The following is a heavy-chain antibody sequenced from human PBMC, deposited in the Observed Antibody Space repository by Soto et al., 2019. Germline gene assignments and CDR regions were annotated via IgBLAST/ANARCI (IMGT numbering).Heavy chain of an antibody. CDR3: ATVSELGNAFDI. CDR2: FDPEDGET. V-gene: IGHV1-24*01. D-gene: IGHD1-7*01. CDR1: GYTLTELS. Sequence: GASVKVSCKVSGYTLTELSMHWVRRAPGKGLEWMGGFDPEDGETIYAQKFQGRVTMTEDTSTDTAYMELSSLRSEDTAVYYCATVSELGNAFDIWGQGTMVTVSS. J-gene: IGHJ3*02.